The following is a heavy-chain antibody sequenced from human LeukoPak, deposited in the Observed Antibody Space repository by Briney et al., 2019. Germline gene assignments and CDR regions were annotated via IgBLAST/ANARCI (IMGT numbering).Heavy chain of an antibody. CDR1: GGSISSGGYY. Sequence: TSETLSLTCTVSGGSISSGGYYWSWIRQHPGKGLEWIGYIYYSGSTYHNPSLKSRVTISVDTSKNQFSLKLSSVTAADTAVYYCASLIGSYFDYWGQGTLVTVSS. D-gene: IGHD3-22*01. CDR2: IYYSGST. J-gene: IGHJ4*02. CDR3: ASLIGSYFDY. V-gene: IGHV4-31*03.